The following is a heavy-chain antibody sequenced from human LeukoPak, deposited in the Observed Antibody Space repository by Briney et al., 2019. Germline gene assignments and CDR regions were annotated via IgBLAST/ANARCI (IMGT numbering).Heavy chain of an antibody. V-gene: IGHV1-18*01. D-gene: IGHD2-2*01. CDR2: INVYNGYT. J-gene: IGHJ4*02. CDR3: ARVDCSSTTCYDDY. CDR1: GYTIRSYA. Sequence: GASVKVSCKTSGYTIRSYAISWVRQAPGQGLETMGWINVYNGYTNYARNFQGRVTMTTDTSTSTAYMEVRSLRSDDTAVYYCARVDCSSTTCYDDYWGQGTLVIVSS.